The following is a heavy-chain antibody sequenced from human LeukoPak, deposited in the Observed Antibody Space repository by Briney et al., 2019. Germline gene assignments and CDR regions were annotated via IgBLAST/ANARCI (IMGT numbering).Heavy chain of an antibody. J-gene: IGHJ4*02. CDR2: IWYDGSKK. Sequence: GRSLRLSCAASGFTFSSYGMHWVRQAPGKGLEWVAVIWYDGSKKYYADSVKGRFTISRDNSKNTLYLQMNSLRAEDTAVYYCAKGGSYSSSWLDYWGQGTLVTVSS. V-gene: IGHV3-33*06. CDR1: GFTFSSYG. CDR3: AKGGSYSSSWLDY. D-gene: IGHD6-13*01.